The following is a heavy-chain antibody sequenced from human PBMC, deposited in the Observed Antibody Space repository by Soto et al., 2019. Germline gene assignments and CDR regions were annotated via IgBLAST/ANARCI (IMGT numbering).Heavy chain of an antibody. V-gene: IGHV4-30-2*01. CDR1: GGSISSGGYS. Sequence: SETLSLTCAVSGGSISSGGYSWSWIRQPPGKGLEWIGYIYHSGSTYYNPSLKSRVTISVDRSKNQFSLKLSSVTAADTAVYYCARDDSLVQGAGPSGRGYGMDVWGQGTTVTVSS. D-gene: IGHD6-13*01. J-gene: IGHJ6*02. CDR3: ARDDSLVQGAGPSGRGYGMDV. CDR2: IYHSGST.